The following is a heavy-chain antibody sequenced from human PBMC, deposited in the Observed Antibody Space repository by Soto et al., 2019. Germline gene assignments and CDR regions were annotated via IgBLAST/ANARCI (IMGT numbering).Heavy chain of an antibody. CDR1: GGSSRAYH. CDR2: FSYSGSL. V-gene: IGHV4-34*01. J-gene: IGHJ2*01. CDR3: AGGPRYWSFAL. Sequence: GELQQWGTGLLKHSETLSLNCSVYGGSSRAYHWSWIRQSPGAGLEWIGEFSYSGSLNYNPSLKGRGAVARDTSTTHVSLTMTSVTAADTAVYFCAGGPRYWSFALWGRGTLVTVS. D-gene: IGHD1-20*01.